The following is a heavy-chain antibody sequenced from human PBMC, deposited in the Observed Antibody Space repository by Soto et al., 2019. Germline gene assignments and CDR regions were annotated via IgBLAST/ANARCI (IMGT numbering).Heavy chain of an antibody. D-gene: IGHD4-17*01. CDR3: ARELRGRPFNDY. J-gene: IGHJ4*02. Sequence: SETLSLTCSVSGGSINTYYWSWIRQPAGKGLEWIGRIYTSGSTNYNPSNYNPSLKSRVTMSVDTSKNQFSLKVRSVTAADTAVYYCARELRGRPFNDYWGQGTLVTVSS. CDR1: GGSINTYY. V-gene: IGHV4-4*07. CDR2: IYTSGSTNYNPS.